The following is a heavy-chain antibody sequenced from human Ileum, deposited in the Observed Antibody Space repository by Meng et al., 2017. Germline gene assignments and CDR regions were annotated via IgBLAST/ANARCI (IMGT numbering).Heavy chain of an antibody. CDR2: VSPSSGNT. J-gene: IGHJ4*02. D-gene: IGHD3-16*01. CDR1: GYTFTTND. CDR3: ARGVGDLGDY. V-gene: IGHV1-8*01. Sequence: QVQLGPSGAESKSPGASMKVSCKASGYTFTTNDINWVRQAPGQGLEWMGWVSPSSGNTHYAQKFQGRVTMTRDISISTVYMELTSLKSDDTAVYYCARGVGDLGDYWGQGTLVTVSS.